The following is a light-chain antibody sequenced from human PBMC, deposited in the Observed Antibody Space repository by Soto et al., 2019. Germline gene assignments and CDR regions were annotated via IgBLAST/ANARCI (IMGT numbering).Light chain of an antibody. V-gene: IGKV3-20*01. CDR3: QQYGSSPPIT. J-gene: IGKJ5*01. CDR2: VAS. Sequence: ETVLTQSPGTLSLSPGERATLSCRASQSVYNNYLAWYQQKPGQAPRLLIYVASTRATGIPERFSGSGSGTDFTLTISRLEPEDFAVYYCQQYGSSPPITFGQGTRLEIK. CDR1: QSVYNNY.